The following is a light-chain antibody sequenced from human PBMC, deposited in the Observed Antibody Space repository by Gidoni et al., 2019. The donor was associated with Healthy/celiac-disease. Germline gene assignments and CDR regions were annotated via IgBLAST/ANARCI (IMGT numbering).Light chain of an antibody. J-gene: IGLJ2*01. CDR1: SSDVGGYNY. Sequence: QSALTQPASVSGSPAQSITISCTGTSSDVGGYNYVSWYHQHPGKAPKLMIYDVSNRPSGVSNRFSGSKSGNTASLTISGLQAEDEADYYCSSYTSSSPVVFGGGNKLTVL. CDR2: DVS. V-gene: IGLV2-14*03. CDR3: SSYTSSSPVV.